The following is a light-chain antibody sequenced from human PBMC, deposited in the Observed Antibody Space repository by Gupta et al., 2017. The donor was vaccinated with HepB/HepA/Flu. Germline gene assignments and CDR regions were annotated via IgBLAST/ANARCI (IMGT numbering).Light chain of an antibody. CDR3: QHYNRYAYT. CDR1: QTISSW. Sequence: LQLTQSPSTLSASVGDRVTITCRSSQTISSWLAWYQQKPGKAPKLLIDKASSLASGVPSRFSGSGAGTEFTLTSSSVQHDDFATYYCQHYNRYAYTFGQGTKLEIK. CDR2: KAS. J-gene: IGKJ2*01. V-gene: IGKV1-5*03.